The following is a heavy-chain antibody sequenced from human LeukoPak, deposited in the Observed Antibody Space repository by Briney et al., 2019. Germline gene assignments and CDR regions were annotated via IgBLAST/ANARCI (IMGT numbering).Heavy chain of an antibody. Sequence: SVKVSCKASGYTFTGYYMHWVRQAPGQGLEWMGWINPNSGGTNYAQKFQGRVTMARDTSISTAHMEVSRLRSDDTAVYYCARDRGSLGWFDPWGQGTLVTVSS. J-gene: IGHJ5*02. CDR3: ARDRGSLGWFDP. V-gene: IGHV1-2*02. CDR2: INPNSGGT. D-gene: IGHD3-16*01. CDR1: GYTFTGYY.